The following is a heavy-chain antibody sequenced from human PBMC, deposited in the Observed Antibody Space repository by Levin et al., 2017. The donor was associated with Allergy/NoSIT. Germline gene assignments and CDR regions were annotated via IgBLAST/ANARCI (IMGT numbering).Heavy chain of an antibody. V-gene: IGHV3-11*01. CDR2: ISSTGTKT. J-gene: IGHJ3*02. Sequence: LSLTCAASEFILSDFFMSWIRQAPGKGLEWISYISSTGTKTYYAESVKGRFTISRDNTKNSLYLQMNSLRTEDTAVYYCARGLRSVETGLGGAFHIWGQGTVVTVSS. CDR3: ARGLRSVETGLGGAFHI. CDR1: EFILSDFF. D-gene: IGHD5/OR15-5a*01.